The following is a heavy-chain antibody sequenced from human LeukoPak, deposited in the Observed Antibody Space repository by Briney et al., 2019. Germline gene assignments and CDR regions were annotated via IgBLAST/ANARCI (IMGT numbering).Heavy chain of an antibody. V-gene: IGHV4-34*01. CDR2: INHSGST. D-gene: IGHD5-24*01. CDR3: ARGDTRWLQSRGWFDP. Sequence: PSETLSLTCAVYGGSFSGYYWSWIRQPPGKGLEWIGEINHSGSTNYNPSLKSRVTISVDTSKNQFSLKLSSVTAADTAVYYCARGDTRWLQSRGWFDPWGQGTLVTVSS. J-gene: IGHJ5*02. CDR1: GGSFSGYY.